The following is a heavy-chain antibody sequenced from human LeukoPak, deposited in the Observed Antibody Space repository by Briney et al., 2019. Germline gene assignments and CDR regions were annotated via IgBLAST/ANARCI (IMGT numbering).Heavy chain of an antibody. V-gene: IGHV4-59*03. J-gene: IGHJ5*01. D-gene: IGHD2-8*01. CDR3: APAPNSNWFDF. CDR2: IHYSGSS. CDR1: GDSTSNFY. Sequence: SETLCLTCTVSGDSTSNFYWNWIRQSPGKGLEWIGNIHYSGSSVYNPSLKSRGTISIDTSRRQFFLRLNSVTAADTAVYFCAPAPNSNWFDFWGPGTLVTVSS.